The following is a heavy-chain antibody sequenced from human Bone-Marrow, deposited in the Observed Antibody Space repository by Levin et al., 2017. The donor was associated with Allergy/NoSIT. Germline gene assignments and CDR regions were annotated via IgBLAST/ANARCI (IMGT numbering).Heavy chain of an antibody. CDR3: ARVHLINYDYIWGSYRPDAFDI. D-gene: IGHD3-16*02. CDR2: IYYSGST. J-gene: IGHJ3*02. CDR1: GGSVSSGSYY. V-gene: IGHV4-61*01. Sequence: SETLSLTCTVSGGSVSSGSYYWSWIRQPPGKGLEWIGYIYYSGSTNYNPSLKSRVTISVDTSKNQFSLKLSSVTAADTAVYYCARVHLINYDYIWGSYRPDAFDIWGQGTMVTVSS.